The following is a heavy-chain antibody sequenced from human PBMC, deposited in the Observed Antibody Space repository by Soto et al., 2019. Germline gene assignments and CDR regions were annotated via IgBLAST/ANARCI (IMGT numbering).Heavy chain of an antibody. CDR3: ARRHYYDSSGYHYSFLDHFDY. D-gene: IGHD3-22*01. CDR2: INHSGST. V-gene: IGHV4-34*01. Sequence: PSETLSLTCAVYGGSFSGYYWSWIRQPPGKGLEWIGEINHSGSTNYNPSLKSRVTISVDTSKNQFSLKLSSVTAADTAVYYCARRHYYDSSGYHYSFLDHFDYWGQGTLVTVSS. J-gene: IGHJ4*02. CDR1: GGSFSGYY.